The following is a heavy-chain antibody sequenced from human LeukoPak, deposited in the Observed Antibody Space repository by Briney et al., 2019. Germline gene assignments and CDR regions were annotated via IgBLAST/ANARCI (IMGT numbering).Heavy chain of an antibody. Sequence: SVKVSCKASGYTFTGYYMHWVRQAPGQGLEWMGGIIPIFGTANYAQKFQGRVTITTDESTSTAYMELSSLRSEDTAVYYCARVTAFYSSSNYYYMDVWGKGTTVTVSS. CDR1: GYTFTGYY. D-gene: IGHD6-13*01. J-gene: IGHJ6*03. CDR3: ARVTAFYSSSNYYYMDV. V-gene: IGHV1-69*05. CDR2: IIPIFGTA.